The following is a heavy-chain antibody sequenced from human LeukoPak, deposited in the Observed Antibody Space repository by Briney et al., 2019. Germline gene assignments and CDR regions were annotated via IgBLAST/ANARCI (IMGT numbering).Heavy chain of an antibody. CDR2: IYPGDSDT. Sequence: GESLKISCKGSGYSFTSYWIGWVRQMPGKGLEWMGIIYPGDSDTRYSPSFQGQVTISADKSISTAYLQWSSLKASDTAMYYCARGVLDYYGSGNWFDPWGQGTLVTVSS. CDR3: ARGVLDYYGSGNWFDP. V-gene: IGHV5-51*01. D-gene: IGHD3-10*01. J-gene: IGHJ5*02. CDR1: GYSFTSYW.